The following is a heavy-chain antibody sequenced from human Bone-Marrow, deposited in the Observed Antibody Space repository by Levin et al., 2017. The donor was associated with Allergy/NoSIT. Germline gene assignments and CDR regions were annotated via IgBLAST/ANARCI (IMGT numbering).Heavy chain of an antibody. V-gene: IGHV3-33*01. CDR3: ARDGSNTMSYFDY. J-gene: IGHJ4*02. CDR2: IWFDGSSA. CDR1: GFTFNFYG. D-gene: IGHD3-3*01. Sequence: GESLKISCAASGFTFNFYGMHWVRQAPGKGLEWVALIWFDGSSAQYADSVKGRFTISRHNSKNTVSLEMNSLRDEDTAVYYCARDGSNTMSYFDYWGQGTLVTVSS.